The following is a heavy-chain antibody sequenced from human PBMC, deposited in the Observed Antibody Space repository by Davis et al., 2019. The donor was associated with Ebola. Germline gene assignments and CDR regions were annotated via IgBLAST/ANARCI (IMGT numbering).Heavy chain of an antibody. CDR2: INPNSGGT. D-gene: IGHD1-26*01. Sequence: ASVKVSCKASGYTFTGYYMHWVRQAPGQGLEWMGWINPNSGGTNYAQKFQGWVTMTRDTSISTAYMELGRLRSDDTAVYYSARGGGSSKRTMGYWGQGTLVTVSS. J-gene: IGHJ4*02. CDR3: ARGGGSSKRTMGY. CDR1: GYTFTGYY. V-gene: IGHV1-2*04.